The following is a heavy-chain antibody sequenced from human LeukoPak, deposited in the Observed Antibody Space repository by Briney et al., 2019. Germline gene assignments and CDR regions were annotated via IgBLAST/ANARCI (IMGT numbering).Heavy chain of an antibody. CDR3: ARRGFSSGWPLGYFQH. J-gene: IGHJ1*01. V-gene: IGHV4-34*01. CDR2: INHSGST. CDR1: GGSFSGYY. D-gene: IGHD6-19*01. Sequence: SETLSLTCAVYGGSFSGYYWTWIRQPPGKGLEWIGEINHSGSTNYNPSLKSRVTISVDTSKNQFSLKLSSATAADTAVYYCARRGFSSGWPLGYFQHWGQGTLVTVSS.